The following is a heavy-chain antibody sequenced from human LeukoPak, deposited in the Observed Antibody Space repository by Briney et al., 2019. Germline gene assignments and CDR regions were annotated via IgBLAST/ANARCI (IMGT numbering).Heavy chain of an antibody. J-gene: IGHJ4*02. CDR1: GGSISSRPYY. Sequence: PSETLSLTCTVSGGSISSRPYYWGWVRQPPRKGLEWIGSISYSGSIHYNPSLKSRVTISVDTSKNHFSLRLRSVTAADTAVYYCATLEIGDYYFDYWGQGTLVTVSS. CDR2: ISYSGSI. CDR3: ATLEIGDYYFDY. V-gene: IGHV4-39*01. D-gene: IGHD2-21*01.